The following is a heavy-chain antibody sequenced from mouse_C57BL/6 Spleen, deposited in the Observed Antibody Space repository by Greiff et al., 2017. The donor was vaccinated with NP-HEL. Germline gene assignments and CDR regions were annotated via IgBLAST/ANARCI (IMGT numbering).Heavy chain of an antibody. V-gene: IGHV5-17*01. CDR1: GFTFSDYG. CDR2: ISSGSSTI. Sequence: EVNLVESGGGLVKPGGSLKLSCAASGFTFSDYGMHWVRQAPEKGLEWVAYISSGSSTIYYADTVKGRFTISRDNAKNTLFLQMTSLRSEDTAMYYCARNDYGNAMDYWGQGTSVTVSS. J-gene: IGHJ4*01. CDR3: ARNDYGNAMDY. D-gene: IGHD1-1*01.